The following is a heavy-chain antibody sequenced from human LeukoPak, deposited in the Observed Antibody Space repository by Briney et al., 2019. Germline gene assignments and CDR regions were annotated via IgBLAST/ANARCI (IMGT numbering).Heavy chain of an antibody. CDR2: IYYSGST. Sequence: SETLSLTCTVSGGSISNYYWSWIRQPPGKGLEWVGYIYYSGSTNYNRSLKSRVTISVDTSKNQFSLKLSSVTAADTAVYYCARDTSGWSVAMDVWGQGTTVTVSS. CDR1: GGSISNYY. V-gene: IGHV4-59*01. CDR3: ARDTSGWSVAMDV. J-gene: IGHJ6*02. D-gene: IGHD6-19*01.